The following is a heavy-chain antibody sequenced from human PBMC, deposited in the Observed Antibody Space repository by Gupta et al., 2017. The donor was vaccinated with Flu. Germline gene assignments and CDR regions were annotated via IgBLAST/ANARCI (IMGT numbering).Heavy chain of an antibody. CDR3: DSRGWNRISSFDS. CDR2: INHNGQST. V-gene: IGHV3-23*01. Sequence: EVQLLESGGGLVQPGGYLRLSCAASGFTFSDSALKWVRQAPGKGLEWVSIINHNGQSTHYADSVKGRFTISRDDSKSTLYLQMNNLGVEDTAVYYCDSRGWNRISSFDSWGQGTLVTVSS. D-gene: IGHD6-19*01. J-gene: IGHJ4*02. CDR1: GFTFSDSA.